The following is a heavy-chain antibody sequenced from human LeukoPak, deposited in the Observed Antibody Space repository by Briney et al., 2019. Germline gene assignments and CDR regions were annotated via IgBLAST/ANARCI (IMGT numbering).Heavy chain of an antibody. V-gene: IGHV1-2*02. Sequence: ASVKVSCKASGYTFTGHYMHWVRQAPGQGLEWVGWINPNSSATNYGQKFQGRVTVTRDTSISTVYMELSSLRVDDTAVYYCARDPFGEHEYFQHWGQGTLVTVSS. CDR1: GYTFTGHY. J-gene: IGHJ1*01. CDR2: INPNSSAT. CDR3: ARDPFGEHEYFQH. D-gene: IGHD4-17*01.